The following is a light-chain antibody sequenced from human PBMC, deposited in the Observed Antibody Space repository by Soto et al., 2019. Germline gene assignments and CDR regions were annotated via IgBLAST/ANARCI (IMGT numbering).Light chain of an antibody. CDR1: QSIAANY. V-gene: IGKV3-20*01. CDR3: QLYGTAPLT. CDR2: VTS. J-gene: IGKJ4*01. Sequence: EIVLTQSPGSLSLSPGERATLSCRASQSIAANYLAWYQQKPGQAPRLLIYVTSSRATGIPDRFSGSGSGTDFTLTIRTLEPEDFAVYYCQLYGTAPLTFGGGTKVEIK.